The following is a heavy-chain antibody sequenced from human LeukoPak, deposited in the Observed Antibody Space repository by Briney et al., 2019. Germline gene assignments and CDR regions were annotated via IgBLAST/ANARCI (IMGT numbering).Heavy chain of an antibody. CDR1: GGSISSYY. V-gene: IGHV4-59*08. J-gene: IGHJ4*02. D-gene: IGHD4-17*01. Sequence: RSSETLSLTCTVSGGSISSYYWSWIRQPPGKGLEWIWYIYYSGSTNYNPSLKSRVTISVDTSKNQFSLKLSSVTAADTAVYYCARHHYGDYVPFDYWGQGTLVTVSS. CDR2: IYYSGST. CDR3: ARHHYGDYVPFDY.